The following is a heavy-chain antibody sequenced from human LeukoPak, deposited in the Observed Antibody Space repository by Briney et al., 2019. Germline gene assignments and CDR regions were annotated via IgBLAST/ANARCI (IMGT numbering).Heavy chain of an antibody. CDR1: GDTFSSNSAA. CDR2: TYYRSKLYN. Sequence: SQTLSLTCAISGDTFSSNSAAWNWIRQSPSRGLEWLGRTYYRSKLYNDYAVAVKSRITINPDTSKNQFSLQLNSVTPEDTAVYYCARETRITMVRGYYYYMDVWGKGTTVTVSS. D-gene: IGHD3-10*01. CDR3: ARETRITMVRGYYYYMDV. J-gene: IGHJ6*03. V-gene: IGHV6-1*01.